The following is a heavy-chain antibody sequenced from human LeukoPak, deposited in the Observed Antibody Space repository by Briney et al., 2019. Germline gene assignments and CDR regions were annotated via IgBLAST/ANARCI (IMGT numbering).Heavy chain of an antibody. V-gene: IGHV4-61*02. CDR1: GGSISSGSYY. D-gene: IGHD6-6*01. Sequence: SETLSLTCTVSGGSISSGSYYWSWIRQPAGKGLEWIGRIYTSGSTNYNPSLKSRVTISVDTSKNQFSLKLSSVTAADTAVYYCARGIAARQFDYWGQGTLVTVSS. J-gene: IGHJ4*02. CDR3: ARGIAARQFDY. CDR2: IYTSGST.